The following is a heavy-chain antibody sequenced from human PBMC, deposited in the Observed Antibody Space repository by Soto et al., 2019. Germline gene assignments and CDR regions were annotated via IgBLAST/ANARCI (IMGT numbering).Heavy chain of an antibody. D-gene: IGHD2-8*01. CDR3: ARVNGRTYYYYYYGMDV. CDR2: INHSGST. V-gene: IGHV4-34*01. Sequence: SETLSLTCAVYGGSFSGYYWSWIRQPPGKGLEWIGEINHSGSTNYNPSLKSRVTISVDTSKNQFSLKLSSVTAADTAVYYCARVNGRTYYYYYYGMDVWGQGTTVTVSS. J-gene: IGHJ6*02. CDR1: GGSFSGYY.